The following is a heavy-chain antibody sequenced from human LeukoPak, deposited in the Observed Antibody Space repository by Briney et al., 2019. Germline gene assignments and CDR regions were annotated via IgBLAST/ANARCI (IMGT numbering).Heavy chain of an antibody. CDR1: GFTFSSYG. V-gene: IGHV3-33*01. Sequence: PGGSLRLSCAASGFTFSSYGMHWVRQAPGKGLEWVAVIWYDGSNKCYADSVKGRFTISRDNSKNTLYLQMNSLRAEDTAVYYCARDSSGSYHFDYWGQGTLVTVSS. CDR3: ARDSSGSYHFDY. CDR2: IWYDGSNK. J-gene: IGHJ4*02. D-gene: IGHD1-26*01.